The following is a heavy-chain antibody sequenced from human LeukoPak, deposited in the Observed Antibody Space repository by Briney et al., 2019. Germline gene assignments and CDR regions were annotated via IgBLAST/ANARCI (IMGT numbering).Heavy chain of an antibody. D-gene: IGHD2-21*01. J-gene: IGHJ3*01. V-gene: IGHV3-7*01. Sequence: GGSLRLSCSASGFTFSKFWMSWARHAPGKGLEWVADIKQGGDEKYYVDSVKGRFTISRDDAKDSLYLQMNSLRVEDTAVYYCVRDGEGLDFWGQGTTVTVSS. CDR3: VRDGEGLDF. CDR1: GFTFSKFW. CDR2: IKQGGDEK.